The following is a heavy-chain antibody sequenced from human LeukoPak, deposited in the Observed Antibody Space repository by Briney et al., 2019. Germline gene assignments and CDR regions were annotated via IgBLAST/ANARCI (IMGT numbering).Heavy chain of an antibody. J-gene: IGHJ4*02. D-gene: IGHD2/OR15-2a*01. Sequence: GGSLRLSCAASGFTFSSYGMHWVRQAPGKGLEWVAVIWYDGSNKYYADSVKGRFTISRDNSKNTLYLQMNSLRAEDTAVYYCAKGGSNSLFDYWGQGTLVTVSS. CDR1: GFTFSSYG. V-gene: IGHV3-30*02. CDR3: AKGGSNSLFDY. CDR2: IWYDGSNK.